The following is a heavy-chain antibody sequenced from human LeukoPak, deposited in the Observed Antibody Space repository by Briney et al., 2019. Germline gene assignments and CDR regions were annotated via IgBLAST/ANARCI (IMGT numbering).Heavy chain of an antibody. J-gene: IGHJ4*02. V-gene: IGHV3-7*01. CDR1: GFSFSIYW. Sequence: GGSLRLSCAASGFSFSIYWMSWVRQAPGQGLEWVANINQGGSETYYVDSVKGRFTISRGNAKNSLFLQLNSLRAEDTAVYYCARSPGVGTVDYWGQGSLVTVSS. D-gene: IGHD3-3*01. CDR2: INQGGSET. CDR3: ARSPGVGTVDY.